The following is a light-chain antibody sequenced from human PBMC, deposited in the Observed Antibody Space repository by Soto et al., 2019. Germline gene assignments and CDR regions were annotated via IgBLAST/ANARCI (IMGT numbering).Light chain of an antibody. CDR1: QGISNW. Sequence: DIQMTQSPSSVSASVGDRVSITCRASQGISNWLAWYQQKPGRPPKYVIQAATMLQSGFPSRFAGSGSGRDFTLTIHTLQPEDSATYYCLQVANFPRTFGQGTKVDIK. J-gene: IGKJ1*01. CDR3: LQVANFPRT. V-gene: IGKV1-12*01. CDR2: AAT.